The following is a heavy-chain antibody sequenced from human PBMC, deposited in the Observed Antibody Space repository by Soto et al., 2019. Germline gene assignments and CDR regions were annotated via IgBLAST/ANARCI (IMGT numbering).Heavy chain of an antibody. CDR1: GYTFTSYA. J-gene: IGHJ3*02. Sequence: GASVKVSCEASGYTFTSYAMHWVRQAPGQRLEWMGWINAGNGNTKYSQKFQGRVTITRDTSASTAYMELSSLRSEDTAVYYCAKDQGGAGDAFDIWGQGTMVTVS. D-gene: IGHD3-16*01. V-gene: IGHV1-3*01. CDR3: AKDQGGAGDAFDI. CDR2: INAGNGNT.